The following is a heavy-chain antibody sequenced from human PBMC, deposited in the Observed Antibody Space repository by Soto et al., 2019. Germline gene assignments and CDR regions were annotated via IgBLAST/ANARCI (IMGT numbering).Heavy chain of an antibody. CDR2: MSSDGSNK. CDR1: GFTFSSYA. V-gene: IGHV3-30-3*01. J-gene: IGHJ4*02. Sequence: QVQLVESGGGVVQPGRSLRLSCAASGFTFSSYAMHWVRRAPGKGLEWMAVMSSDGSNKYYADSVKGRFTISSDNSKTTLYLQMNSLRPEDTALYYCARDGGAYWGQGTLVIVSS. D-gene: IGHD3-16*01. CDR3: ARDGGAY.